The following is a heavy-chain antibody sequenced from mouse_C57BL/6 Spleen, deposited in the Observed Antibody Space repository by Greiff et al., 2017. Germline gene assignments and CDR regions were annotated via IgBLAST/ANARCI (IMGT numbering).Heavy chain of an antibody. V-gene: IGHV5-4*03. CDR3: AITSSYYAMDY. CDR1: GFTFSSYA. CDR2: ISDGGSYT. J-gene: IGHJ4*01. Sequence: EVKVVESGGGLVKPGGSLKLSCAASGFTFSSYAMSWVRQTPEKRLEWVATISDGGSYTYYPDNVKGRFTISRDNAKNNLYLQMSHLKSEDTAMYYCAITSSYYAMDYWGQGTSVTVSS.